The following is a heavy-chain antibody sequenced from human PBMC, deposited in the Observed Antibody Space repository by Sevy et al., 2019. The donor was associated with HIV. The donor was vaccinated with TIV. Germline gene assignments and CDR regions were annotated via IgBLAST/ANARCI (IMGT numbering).Heavy chain of an antibody. CDR3: AKDGYYYDTSAGDY. D-gene: IGHD3-22*01. J-gene: IGHJ4*02. CDR2: ISGSGGST. V-gene: IGHV3-23*01. CDR1: GFTFSSYA. Sequence: GGSLRLSCAASGFTFSSYAMSWVRQAPGKGLEWVSAISGSGGSTYYADSVKGRFTISRDNSKNTLYLHMNSLRAEDTALYYCAKDGYYYDTSAGDYWGQGTLVTVSS.